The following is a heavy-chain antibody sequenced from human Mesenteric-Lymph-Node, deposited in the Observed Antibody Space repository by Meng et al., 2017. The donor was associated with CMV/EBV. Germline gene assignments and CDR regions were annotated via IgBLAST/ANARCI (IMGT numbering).Heavy chain of an antibody. D-gene: IGHD5-18*01. CDR3: ARVGHGYSYGGGFDP. Sequence: GESLKISCVASGIRLRGYAMHWVRQTPGRGLRGLEWVAVISSDGSDKYYTDSVEGRFAISRDDSKKTLYLQMSSLRPEDSGVYSCARVGHGYSYGGGFDPWGQGTLVTVSS. CDR1: GIRLRGYA. J-gene: IGHJ5*02. V-gene: IGHV3-30*09. CDR2: ISSDGSDK.